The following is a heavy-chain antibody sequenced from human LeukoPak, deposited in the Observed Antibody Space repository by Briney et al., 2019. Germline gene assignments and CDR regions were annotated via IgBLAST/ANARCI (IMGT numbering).Heavy chain of an antibody. CDR3: ARRHTRLYYFDY. CDR2: IYYSGST. CDR1: GGSISSYY. J-gene: IGHJ4*02. V-gene: IGHV4-59*08. D-gene: IGHD6-6*01. Sequence: SETLSLTCTVSGGSISSYYGSWIRQPPGKGLEWIGYIYYSGSTNYNPSLKSRVTISVDTSKNQFSLKLSSVTAADTAVYYCARRHTRLYYFDYWGQGTLVTVSS.